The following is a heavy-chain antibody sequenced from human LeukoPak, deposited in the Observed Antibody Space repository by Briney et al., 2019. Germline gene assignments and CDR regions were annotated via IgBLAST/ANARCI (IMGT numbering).Heavy chain of an antibody. CDR2: ISGGGGST. V-gene: IGHV3-23*01. CDR1: GFTFSSYW. CDR3: ARGGTGVPAASDY. Sequence: PGGSLRLSCAASGFTFSSYWMRWVRQAPGEGLEWVSSISGGGGSTYYADSVKGRFTISRDTSKNTVYLQMNSLRAEDTAVYYCARGGTGVPAASDYWGQGILVTVSS. D-gene: IGHD2-2*01. J-gene: IGHJ4*02.